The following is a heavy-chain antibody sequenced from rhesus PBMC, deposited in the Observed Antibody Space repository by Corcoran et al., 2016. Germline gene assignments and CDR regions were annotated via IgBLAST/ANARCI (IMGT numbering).Heavy chain of an antibody. CDR2: ISGGGGST. CDR3: ARAYQYCNIWTGYYDFDY. J-gene: IGHJ4*01. CDR1: VGSISSNY. Sequence: QVQLQESGPGLVKPSETLSLTCAVSVGSISSNYWSWIRPPPGKGLEWIGRISGGGGSTDYNPSLKSRVTISTDTSKNQFSLKLSSVTAADTAVYYCARAYQYCNIWTGYYDFDYWGQGVLVTVS. V-gene: IGHV4-173*01. D-gene: IGHD3-3*01.